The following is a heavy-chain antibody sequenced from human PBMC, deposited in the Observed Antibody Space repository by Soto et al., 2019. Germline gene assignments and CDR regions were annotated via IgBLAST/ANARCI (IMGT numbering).Heavy chain of an antibody. J-gene: IGHJ4*02. CDR2: ISGSGGST. CDR3: AKDPAXGMTTATTFTRPGHFDY. Sequence: PGGSLRLSCAASGFTFSSYAMSWVRQAPGKGLEWVSAISGSGGSTYYADSVKGRFTISRDNSKNTLYLQMNSLRAEDTAVYYCAKDPAXGMTTATTFTRPGHFDYRGQGTLVTVSS. D-gene: IGHD4-17*01. V-gene: IGHV3-23*01. CDR1: GFTFSSYA.